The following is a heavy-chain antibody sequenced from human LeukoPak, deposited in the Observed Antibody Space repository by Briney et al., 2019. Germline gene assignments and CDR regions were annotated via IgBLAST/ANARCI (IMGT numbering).Heavy chain of an antibody. D-gene: IGHD5-24*01. J-gene: IGHJ5*02. CDR1: GYTFTSYG. V-gene: IGHV1-18*01. CDR3: ARAWLGLTGDGYTADNWFDP. CDR2: ISAYNGNT. Sequence: ASVRVSCKASGYTFTSYGISWVRQAPGQGLEWMGWISAYNGNTNYAQKLQGRVTMTTDTSTSTAYMELRSLRSDDTPVYYCARAWLGLTGDGYTADNWFDPWGQGTLVTVSS.